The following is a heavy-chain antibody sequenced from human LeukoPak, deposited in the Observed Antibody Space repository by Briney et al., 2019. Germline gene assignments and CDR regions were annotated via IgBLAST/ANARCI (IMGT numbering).Heavy chain of an antibody. V-gene: IGHV1-18*01. J-gene: IGHJ6*02. Sequence: ASVKVSCKASGYTFTSYGISWVRQAPGQGLEWMGWISAYNGNTNYAQKLQGRVTMTTDTSTSTAYMELRSLRSDDTAVYYCARVGYCSGGSCYEDYYYGMDVWGQGTTVTVSS. CDR2: ISAYNGNT. CDR1: GYTFTSYG. CDR3: ARVGYCSGGSCYEDYYYGMDV. D-gene: IGHD2-15*01.